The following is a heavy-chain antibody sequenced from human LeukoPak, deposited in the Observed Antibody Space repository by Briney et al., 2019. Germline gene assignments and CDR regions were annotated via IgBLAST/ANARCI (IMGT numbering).Heavy chain of an antibody. D-gene: IGHD2-8*02. Sequence: SETLPLTCTVSGDSISSYYWSWIRQPPGKGLEWVGYIYYSGSTNYNPSLKSRVTISVDTSKNQFSLRLSSVTAADTAVYYCARSKVVYDAFDNWGQGTMVTVSS. CDR3: ARSKVVYDAFDN. CDR2: IYYSGST. J-gene: IGHJ3*02. V-gene: IGHV4-59*08. CDR1: GDSISSYY.